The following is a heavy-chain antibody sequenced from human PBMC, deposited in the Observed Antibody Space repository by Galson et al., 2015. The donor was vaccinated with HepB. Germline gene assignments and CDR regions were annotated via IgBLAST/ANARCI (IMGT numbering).Heavy chain of an antibody. Sequence: SLRLSCAASGFVFNDTRMSWVRQAPGKGLEWVAVISYDGSNKYYADSVKGRFTISRDNSKNTLYLQMNSLRAEDTAVYYCASWGGFGDYVPDAFDIWGQGTMVTVSS. D-gene: IGHD4-17*01. CDR2: ISYDGSNK. V-gene: IGHV3-30-3*01. CDR3: ASWGGFGDYVPDAFDI. CDR1: GFVFNDTR. J-gene: IGHJ3*02.